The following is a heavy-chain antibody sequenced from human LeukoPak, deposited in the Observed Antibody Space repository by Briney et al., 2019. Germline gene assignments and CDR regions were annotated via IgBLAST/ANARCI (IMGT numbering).Heavy chain of an antibody. CDR2: INHSGST. Sequence: SETLSLTCTVSGGSISSYYWSWIRQPPGKGLEWIGEINHSGSTNYNPSLKSRVTISVDTSKNQFSLKLSSVTAADTAVYYCARGPSGYYYDSSGYLRYWYFDLWGRGTLVTVSS. J-gene: IGHJ2*01. CDR1: GGSISSYY. D-gene: IGHD3-22*01. V-gene: IGHV4-34*01. CDR3: ARGPSGYYYDSSGYLRYWYFDL.